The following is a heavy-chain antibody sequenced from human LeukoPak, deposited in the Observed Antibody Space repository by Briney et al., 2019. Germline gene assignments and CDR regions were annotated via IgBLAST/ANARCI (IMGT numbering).Heavy chain of an antibody. J-gene: IGHJ4*02. V-gene: IGHV3-23*01. D-gene: IGHD6-19*01. CDR2: IRGSGGST. CDR1: GFTFSTYA. Sequence: GRSLRLSCAASGFTFSTYAMSWVRQTPGKGLERVSDIRGSGGSTNYADSVKGRFTISRDNSKNTLYLQMDSLRAEDMAVYYCAKGRSSWFSGSFDYWGQGTLVTVSS. CDR3: AKGRSSWFSGSFDY.